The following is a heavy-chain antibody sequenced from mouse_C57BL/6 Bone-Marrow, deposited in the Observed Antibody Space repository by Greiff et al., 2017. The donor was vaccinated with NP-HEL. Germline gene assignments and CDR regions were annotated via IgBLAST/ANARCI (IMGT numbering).Heavy chain of an antibody. V-gene: IGHV1-69*01. CDR1: GYTFTSYW. D-gene: IGHD3-1*01. Sequence: QVQLQQPGAELVMPGASVKLSCKASGYTFTSYWMHWVKQRPGQGLEWIGEIDPSDSYTNYNQKFKGKSTLTVDKSSSTASMQLSSLTSEDSAVYYCSRSVSAWFAYWGQGTLVTVSA. CDR3: SRSVSAWFAY. CDR2: IDPSDSYT. J-gene: IGHJ3*01.